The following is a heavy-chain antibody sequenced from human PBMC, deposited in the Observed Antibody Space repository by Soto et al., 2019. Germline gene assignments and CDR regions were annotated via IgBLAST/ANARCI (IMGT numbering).Heavy chain of an antibody. J-gene: IGHJ1*01. CDR3: AIQDCTNDVCLEAAVTVGGALES. Sequence: EVQLVQSGGGLAQPGKSLRLSCAASGFTFRKFWMHWVRQVPGKGPVWVSYISSDGTTTDYADSVKGRFTISRDNAKDTLYLQRDSLRAGDTAVYYCAIQDCTNDVCLEAAVTVGGALESWGQGTLVTVSS. V-gene: IGHV3-74*01. D-gene: IGHD2-8*01. CDR2: ISSDGTTT. CDR1: GFTFRKFW.